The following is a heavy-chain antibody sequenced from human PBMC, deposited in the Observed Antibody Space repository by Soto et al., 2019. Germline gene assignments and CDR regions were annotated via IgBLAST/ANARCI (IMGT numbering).Heavy chain of an antibody. CDR1: GFTFSSYG. D-gene: IGHD1-26*01. J-gene: IGHJ4*02. V-gene: IGHV3-33*01. CDR3: ARDEDPLGFDY. Sequence: VRLSCAASGFTFSSYGMHWVRQAPGKGLEWVAVIWYDGSNKYYADSVKGRFTISRDNSKNTLYLQMNSLRAEDTAVYYCARDEDPLGFDYWGQGTLVTVSS. CDR2: IWYDGSNK.